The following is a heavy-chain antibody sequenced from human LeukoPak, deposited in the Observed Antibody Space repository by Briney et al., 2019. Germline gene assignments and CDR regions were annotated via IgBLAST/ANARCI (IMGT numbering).Heavy chain of an antibody. Sequence: SSETLSLTCTVSGGSISSYYWSWIRQPPGKGLEWIGYIYYSGSTNYNPSLKSRVTISVDTSKNQFSLKLSSVTAADTAVYYCAGIAAAGPFDYWGQGTLVTVSS. CDR3: AGIAAAGPFDY. CDR2: IYYSGST. J-gene: IGHJ4*02. D-gene: IGHD6-13*01. V-gene: IGHV4-59*01. CDR1: GGSISSYY.